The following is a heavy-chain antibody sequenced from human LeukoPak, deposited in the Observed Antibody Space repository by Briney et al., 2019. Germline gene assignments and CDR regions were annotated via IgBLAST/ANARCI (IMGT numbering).Heavy chain of an antibody. CDR1: GYTFTSYG. D-gene: IGHD6-13*01. CDR2: ISAYNGNT. V-gene: IGHV1-18*01. CDR3: AGSIAAAGTLDY. Sequence: ASVKVSCKASGYTFTSYGISWVRQAPGQGLEWMGWISAYNGNTNYAQKLQGRVTMTTDTSTSTAYMELRSLRSDDTAVYYCAGSIAAAGTLDYWGQGTLVTVSS. J-gene: IGHJ4*02.